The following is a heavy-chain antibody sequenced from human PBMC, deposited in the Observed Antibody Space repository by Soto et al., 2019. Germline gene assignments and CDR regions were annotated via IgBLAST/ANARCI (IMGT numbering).Heavy chain of an antibody. CDR2: MSYDETKK. Sequence: QVQLVESGGGVVQPGGSLRLSCATSGFSLSSYAMHWVRQAPGKGLEWVALMSYDETKKYYADSVKGRFTISRDTSKNTLLLQMNNRRVEDTAGYYCAKDRRDGDFMHILVVDFWGQGALVTVSS. V-gene: IGHV3-30*18. J-gene: IGHJ4*02. CDR3: AKDRRDGDFMHILVVDF. D-gene: IGHD2-15*01. CDR1: GFSLSSYA.